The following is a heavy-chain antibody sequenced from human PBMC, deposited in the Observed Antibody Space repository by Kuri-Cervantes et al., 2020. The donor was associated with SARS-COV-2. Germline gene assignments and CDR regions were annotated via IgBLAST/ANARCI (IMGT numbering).Heavy chain of an antibody. CDR2: IWNDGSNK. CDR3: AKESPPYGNWGSEFDH. Sequence: GESLKISCVGSGFIFSDYGIHWVRQAPGKGLEWVAGIWNDGSNKYFAASVKGRFTISRDNSKNTVDLQMSGLRVEDTAVYYCAKESPPYGNWGSEFDHWGQGARVTCYS. J-gene: IGHJ4*02. D-gene: IGHD2/OR15-2a*01. CDR1: GFIFSDYG. V-gene: IGHV3-33*06.